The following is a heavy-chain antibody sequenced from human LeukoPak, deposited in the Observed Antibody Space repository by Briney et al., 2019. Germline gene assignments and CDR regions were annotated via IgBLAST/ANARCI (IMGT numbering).Heavy chain of an antibody. V-gene: IGHV1-24*01. Sequence: ASVTVSCTVSGYTLTELSMHWVRQAPGKGLEWMGGFDPEDGETIYAQKFQGRVTMTEDTSTDTAYMELSSLRSEDTAVYYCARDCSHRGLLWFGELYGIDYWGQGTLVTVSS. J-gene: IGHJ4*02. CDR2: FDPEDGET. D-gene: IGHD3-10*01. CDR1: GYTLTELS. CDR3: ARDCSHRGLLWFGELYGIDY.